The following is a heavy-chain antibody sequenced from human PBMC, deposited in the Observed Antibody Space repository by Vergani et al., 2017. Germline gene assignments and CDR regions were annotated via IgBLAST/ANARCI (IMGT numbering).Heavy chain of an antibody. Sequence: QVQLVQSGAEVKKPGSSVKVSCKASGGTFSSYAISWVRQAPGQGLEWMGGIIPIFGTANYAQKFKGRVTITADKSTSTAYMELSSLRSEDTAVYYCARGSYYYGSGSYFQFDYWGQGTLVTVSS. CDR1: GGTFSSYA. D-gene: IGHD3-10*01. V-gene: IGHV1-69*06. CDR3: ARGSYYYGSGSYFQFDY. J-gene: IGHJ4*02. CDR2: IIPIFGTA.